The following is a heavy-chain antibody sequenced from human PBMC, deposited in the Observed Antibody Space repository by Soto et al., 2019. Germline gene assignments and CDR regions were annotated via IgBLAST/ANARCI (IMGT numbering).Heavy chain of an antibody. CDR1: GGSISSGGYY. CDR3: ARVSSSGGGFDY. D-gene: IGHD2-15*01. Sequence: SETLSLTCTVSGGSISSGGYYWSWIRQHPGKGLEWIGYIYYSGTTYYNPSLKSRVTISVDTSKNQFSLKLSSVTAADTAVYYCARVSSSGGGFDYWGQGTXVTVSS. CDR2: IYYSGTT. J-gene: IGHJ4*02. V-gene: IGHV4-31*03.